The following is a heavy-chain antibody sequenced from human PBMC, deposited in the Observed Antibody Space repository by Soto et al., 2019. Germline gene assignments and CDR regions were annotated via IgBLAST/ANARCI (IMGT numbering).Heavy chain of an antibody. J-gene: IGHJ4*02. D-gene: IGHD6-19*01. CDR2: TYYRSKWYN. V-gene: IGHV6-1*01. CDR1: GDSVSSNSAA. CDR3: ARGKIAVAGFYYYFDY. Sequence: PSQTLSLTCAISGDSVSSNSAAWNWIRQSPSRGLEWLGRTYYRSKWYNDYAVSVKSRITINPDTSKNQFSLQLNSVTPEDTAVYYCARGKIAVAGFYYYFDYWGQGTLVTDSS.